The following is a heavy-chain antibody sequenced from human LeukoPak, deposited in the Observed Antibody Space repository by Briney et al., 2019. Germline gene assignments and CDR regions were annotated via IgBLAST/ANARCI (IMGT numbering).Heavy chain of an antibody. J-gene: IGHJ6*03. CDR3: AKAVVVPAGKNYYYYYYMDV. CDR2: ISGSGGST. CDR1: GFPFSSYA. D-gene: IGHD2-2*01. Sequence: GSLRLSCAASGFPFSSYAMSWVRPAPGKGLEWVSAISGSGGSTYYADSVKGRFTISRDNSKNTLYLQMNSLRAEDTAVYYCAKAVVVPAGKNYYYYYYMDVWGKGTTVTVSS. V-gene: IGHV3-23*01.